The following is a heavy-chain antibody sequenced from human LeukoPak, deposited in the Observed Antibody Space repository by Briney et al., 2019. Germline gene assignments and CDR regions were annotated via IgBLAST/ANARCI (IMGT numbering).Heavy chain of an antibody. D-gene: IGHD3-10*01. Sequence: ASVKVSCKVSGYTLTELSMHWVRQAPGKGLEWMGGFDPEGGETIYAQKFQGRVTMTGDTSTDTAYMELSSLRSEDTAVYYCATDLSLRFGESDAFDIWGQGTMVTVSS. CDR1: GYTLTELS. CDR2: FDPEGGET. CDR3: ATDLSLRFGESDAFDI. J-gene: IGHJ3*02. V-gene: IGHV1-24*01.